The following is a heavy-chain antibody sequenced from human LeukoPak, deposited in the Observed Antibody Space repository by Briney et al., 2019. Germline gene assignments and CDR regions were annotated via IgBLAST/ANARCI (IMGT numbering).Heavy chain of an antibody. CDR1: GLTFSSYD. CDR3: ARADYGSGSYYFDY. D-gene: IGHD3-10*01. CDR2: IGTAGDT. V-gene: IGHV3-13*01. Sequence: GGSLRLSCAASGLTFSSYDMHWVRQATGKGLEWVSAIGTAGDTYYPGSVKGRFTISRENAKNSLYLQMNSLRAGDTAVYYCARADYGSGSYYFDYWGQGTLVTVSS. J-gene: IGHJ4*02.